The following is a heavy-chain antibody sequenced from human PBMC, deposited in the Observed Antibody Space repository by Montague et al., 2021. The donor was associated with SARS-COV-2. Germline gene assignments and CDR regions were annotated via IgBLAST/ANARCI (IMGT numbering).Heavy chain of an antibody. D-gene: IGHD2-21*01. V-gene: IGHV4-39*01. CDR1: GASISSPSYY. CDR2: KYYSGST. CDR3: ATLFSCFSAIEEFQRYYFDD. J-gene: IGHJ4*02. Sequence: SETLSLTCTVSGASISSPSYYWGWIRQPPGKGLEWIGFKYYSGSTYYNPTLKSRVTISVDTSKNQFSLNLSSVTAADTAVYYCATLFSCFSAIEEFQRYYFDDWGQGTLVTVSS.